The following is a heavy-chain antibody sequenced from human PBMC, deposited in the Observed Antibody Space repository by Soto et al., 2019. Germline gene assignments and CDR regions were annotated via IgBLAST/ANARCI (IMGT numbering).Heavy chain of an antibody. CDR2: IIPIFGTA. Sequence: QVQLVQSGAEVKKPGSSVKVSCKASGGTFSSYAISWVRQAPGQGLEWMGGIIPIFGTANYAQKFQGRVTITADESTSTAHMELSSLRSEDTAVYYCARDRTGSYCGGDCEDWYFDLWGRGTLVTVSS. CDR1: GGTFSSYA. CDR3: ARDRTGSYCGGDCEDWYFDL. D-gene: IGHD2-21*02. J-gene: IGHJ2*01. V-gene: IGHV1-69*12.